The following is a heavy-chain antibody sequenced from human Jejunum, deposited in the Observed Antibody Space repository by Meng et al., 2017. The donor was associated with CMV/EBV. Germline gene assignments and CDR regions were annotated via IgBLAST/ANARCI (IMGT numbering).Heavy chain of an antibody. D-gene: IGHD2-8*01. V-gene: IGHV1-2*04. CDR1: GYSFTAYY. J-gene: IGHJ4*02. CDR3: AREVRDVLSSEFGY. Sequence: QVQLVQSGADVKRPGASGKVSCKASGYSFTAYYIHWVRQAPGQGLEWMGWINPNNGATYYAQQFQGWITMTSDTSINTVYVELDRLKSADTGVYYCAREVRDVLSSEFGYWGQGTLVTVSS. CDR2: INPNNGAT.